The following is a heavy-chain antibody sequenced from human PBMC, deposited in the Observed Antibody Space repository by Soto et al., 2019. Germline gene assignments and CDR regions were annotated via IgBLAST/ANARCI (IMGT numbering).Heavy chain of an antibody. CDR1: GGTFSSYA. Sequence: SVKVSCKASGGTFSSYAISWVRQAPGQGLEWMGGIIPIFGTANYAQKFQGRVTITADKSASTAYMELSSLRSEDTAVYYCARDSGIAAADAYYYGMDVWGQGTTVTVSS. D-gene: IGHD6-13*01. CDR3: ARDSGIAAADAYYYGMDV. CDR2: IIPIFGTA. J-gene: IGHJ6*02. V-gene: IGHV1-69*06.